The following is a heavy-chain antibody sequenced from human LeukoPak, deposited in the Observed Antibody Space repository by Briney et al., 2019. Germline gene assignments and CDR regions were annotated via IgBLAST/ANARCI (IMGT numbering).Heavy chain of an antibody. J-gene: IGHJ6*03. V-gene: IGHV3-64*01. Sequence: GGSLRLSCAASGFTFSSYAMHWVRQAPGKGLEYVSAISSNGGSTYYANSVKGRFTISRDNSKNTLYLQMGSLRAEDMAVYYCAKSEGIASGSYRSYYYYMDVWGKGTTVTVSS. CDR3: AKSEGIASGSYRSYYYYMDV. CDR2: ISSNGGST. CDR1: GFTFSSYA. D-gene: IGHD1-26*01.